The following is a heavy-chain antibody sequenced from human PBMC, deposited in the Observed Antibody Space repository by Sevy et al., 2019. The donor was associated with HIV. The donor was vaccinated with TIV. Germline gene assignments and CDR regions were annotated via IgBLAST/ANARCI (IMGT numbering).Heavy chain of an antibody. V-gene: IGHV3-74*01. CDR3: ARNGNTMVRGVIIPFDY. D-gene: IGHD3-10*01. Sequence: GGSLRLSCAASGFTFSSYWMHWVRQAPGKGLVWVSRINSDGSSTSYADSVKGRFTISRDNGKNTLYLQMNSLRAEDTAVYYCARNGNTMVRGVIIPFDYWGQGTLVTVSS. CDR2: INSDGSST. CDR1: GFTFSSYW. J-gene: IGHJ4*02.